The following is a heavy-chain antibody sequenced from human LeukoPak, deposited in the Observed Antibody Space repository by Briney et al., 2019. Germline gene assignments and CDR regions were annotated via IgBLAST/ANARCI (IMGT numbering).Heavy chain of an antibody. V-gene: IGHV4-59*08. Sequence: PSETLSLTCTVSGGSISGYYWSWIRQPPGKRLEWIAYIYNSVTTNYNPSLKSRLTISVDTSENQISLKLSSVTAADTAVYYCARHGPADSRSYPLDYWGQGTLVTVSS. D-gene: IGHD3-10*01. CDR1: GGSISGYY. CDR2: IYNSVTT. CDR3: ARHGPADSRSYPLDY. J-gene: IGHJ4*02.